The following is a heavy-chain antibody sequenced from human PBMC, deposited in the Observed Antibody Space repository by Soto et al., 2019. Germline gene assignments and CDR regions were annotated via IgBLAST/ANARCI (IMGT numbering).Heavy chain of an antibody. V-gene: IGHV3-74*01. CDR1: GFTFSRYW. CDR3: ASNSAYGEGYYWYGIGV. Sequence: EVQLVESGGGLVLPGGSLRLSCAASGFTFSRYWMHWVRQAPGKGLVWVSRISSYGSDTHYADSVKGRFTISRDTAKNTLYLQMSSVRADDTAVYYCASNSAYGEGYYWYGIGVLSQATTVTVS. D-gene: IGHD3-10*01. CDR2: ISSYGSDT. J-gene: IGHJ6*02.